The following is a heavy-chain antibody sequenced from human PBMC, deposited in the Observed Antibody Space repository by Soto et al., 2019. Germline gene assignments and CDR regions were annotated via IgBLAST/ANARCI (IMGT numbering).Heavy chain of an antibody. D-gene: IGHD6-19*01. CDR2: IYPGDSDT. V-gene: IGHV5-51*01. Sequence: GESLKISCKGSGYSFTSYWIGWVRQMPGKGLEWMGIIYPGDSDTRYSPSFQGQVTISADKSISTAYLQWSSLKASDTAMYYCALSLGIAVAGLGVAMNWGQGTLVTVSS. CDR1: GYSFTSYW. CDR3: ALSLGIAVAGLGVAMN. J-gene: IGHJ4*02.